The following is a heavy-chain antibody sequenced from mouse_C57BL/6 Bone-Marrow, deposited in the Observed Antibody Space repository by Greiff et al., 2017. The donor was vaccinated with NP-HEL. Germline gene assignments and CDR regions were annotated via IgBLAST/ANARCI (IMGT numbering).Heavy chain of an antibody. J-gene: IGHJ1*03. CDR2: INPSSGYT. V-gene: IGHV1-7*01. CDR3: ATECSPYCGRSRYFDV. D-gene: IGHD1-1*01. Sequence: VQLKESGAELAKPGASVKLSCKASGYTFTSYWMHWVKQRPGQGLEWIGYINPSSGYTKYNQKFKDKATLTADKSSSTAYMELSSLTSADSAVYYFATECSPYCGRSRYFDVWGTGTTVTVSS. CDR1: GYTFTSYW.